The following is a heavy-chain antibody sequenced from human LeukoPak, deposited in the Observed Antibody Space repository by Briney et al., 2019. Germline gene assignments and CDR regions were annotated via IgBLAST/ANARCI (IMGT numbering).Heavy chain of an antibody. CDR3: ARDIEGGSGRNLYYYMDV. CDR1: GASINIDTNY. CDR2: VHSGGRT. J-gene: IGHJ6*03. D-gene: IGHD2-15*01. Sequence: PSQTLPFTCTVSGASINIDTNYWGWVRQPPGKGLEWIGSVHSGGRTHSNPSLKTRLTMSRDTSQNQFSLQLSSLTAADTAVYYCARDIEGGSGRNLYYYMDVWGKGTTVTVSS. V-gene: IGHV4-39*07.